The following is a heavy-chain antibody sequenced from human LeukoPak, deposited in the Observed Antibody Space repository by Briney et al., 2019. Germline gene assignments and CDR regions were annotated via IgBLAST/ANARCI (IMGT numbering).Heavy chain of an antibody. CDR1: GFTFSSYS. D-gene: IGHD3-22*01. J-gene: IGHJ4*02. CDR2: ISSSSSCI. CDR3: AREGAGYYYDSSGHLDY. V-gene: IGHV3-21*01. Sequence: GGSLRLSCAASGFTFSSYSMNWVRQAPGKGLEWVSSISSSSSCIYYADSVKGRFTISRDNAKNSLYLQMNSLRAEDTAVYYCAREGAGYYYDSSGHLDYWGQGTLVTVSS.